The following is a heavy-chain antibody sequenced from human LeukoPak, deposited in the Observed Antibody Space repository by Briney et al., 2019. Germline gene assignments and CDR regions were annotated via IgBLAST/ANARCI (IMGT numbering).Heavy chain of an antibody. J-gene: IGHJ4*02. CDR3: AKDKSMVRELDY. D-gene: IGHD3-10*01. Sequence: PGESLRLSCAACGFIFTTYWMSWVRQSPGRGREWVANINQDGTEKHYVDVLKGRFTISRHNSKNSLDLQMNSLRAEDTAVYYCAKDKSMVRELDYWGQGTLVTVSS. V-gene: IGHV3-7*01. CDR2: INQDGTEK. CDR1: GFIFTTYW.